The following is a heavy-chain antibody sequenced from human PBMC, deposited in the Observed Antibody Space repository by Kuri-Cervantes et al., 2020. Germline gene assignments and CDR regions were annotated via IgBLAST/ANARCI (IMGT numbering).Heavy chain of an antibody. V-gene: IGHV4-39*01. CDR2: IYYSGST. CDR3: ARLTSITMIVPPGSFDI. J-gene: IGHJ3*02. D-gene: IGHD3-22*01. Sequence: ESLKISCTVSGGSISSSSYYWGWIRQPPGKGLEWIGSIYYSGSTYYNPSLKSRVTISVDTSKNQFSLKLSSVTAADTAVYYCARLTSITMIVPPGSFDIWGQGTMVTVSS. CDR1: GGSISSSSYY.